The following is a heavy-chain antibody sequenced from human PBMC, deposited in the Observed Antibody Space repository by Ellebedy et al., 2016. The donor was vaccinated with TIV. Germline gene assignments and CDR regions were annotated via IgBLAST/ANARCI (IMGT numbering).Heavy chain of an antibody. CDR2: VTHSGGT. CDR1: SGSFSGYF. CDR3: ARGIPQAWELLAT. D-gene: IGHD1-26*01. Sequence: SEPLSLTXAVYSGSFSGYFWTWIRQSPGKGLEWIGEVTHSGGTNYNPSLQSRVIISLDTSKGQFSLQLSSVTAADTAVYYCARGIPQAWELLATWGQGTLVTVSS. J-gene: IGHJ5*02. V-gene: IGHV4-34*01.